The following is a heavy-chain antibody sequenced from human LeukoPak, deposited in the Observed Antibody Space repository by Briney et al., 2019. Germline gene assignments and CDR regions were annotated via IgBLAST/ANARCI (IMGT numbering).Heavy chain of an antibody. Sequence: SETLSLTCAVYGGSFSGYYWSWIRQPPGKGLEWIGEINHSGSTNYNPSLKSRVTISVDTSKNQFSLKLSSVTAADTAVYYCARALQGAYCGGDCSSVTSDNWFDPWGQGTLVTVSS. CDR1: GGSFSGYY. CDR3: ARALQGAYCGGDCSSVTSDNWFDP. CDR2: INHSGST. J-gene: IGHJ5*02. V-gene: IGHV4-34*01. D-gene: IGHD2-21*02.